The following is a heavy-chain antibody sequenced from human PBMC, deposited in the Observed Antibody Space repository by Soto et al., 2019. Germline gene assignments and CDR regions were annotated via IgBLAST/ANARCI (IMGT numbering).Heavy chain of an antibody. CDR3: ARGQEGIVATH. J-gene: IGHJ4*02. Sequence: QVQLQQWGAGLLKPSETLSLTCTVNGGSLTGYYWSWIRQPPGKGLEWIGEVKDGGSTNYSPSLRGRVSISADPSKNHFSLRLHSVTAADTAVYFCARGQEGIVATHWDQGALVTVSS. CDR1: GGSLTGYY. D-gene: IGHD5-12*01. CDR2: VKDGGST. V-gene: IGHV4-34*01.